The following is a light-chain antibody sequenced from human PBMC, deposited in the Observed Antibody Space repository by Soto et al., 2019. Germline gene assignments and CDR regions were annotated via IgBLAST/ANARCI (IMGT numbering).Light chain of an antibody. V-gene: IGKV3-20*01. Sequence: EGVLTQSPGTLSLSPGEGATLSCRASHNISSTYLAWYQQKPGQAPRLLIYGASSRATGIPDRFSGSGSGTDFTLTVSRLEPEDFAVFYCQRDGSSMYTFGQGTRLDI. CDR3: QRDGSSMYT. J-gene: IGKJ2*01. CDR1: HNISSTY. CDR2: GAS.